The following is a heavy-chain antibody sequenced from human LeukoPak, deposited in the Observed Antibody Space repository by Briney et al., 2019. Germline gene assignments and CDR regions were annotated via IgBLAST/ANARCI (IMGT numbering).Heavy chain of an antibody. D-gene: IGHD2-2*01. CDR2: IHYRGST. V-gene: IGHV4-39*01. CDR3: ASLGGYCSSVSCYQYFDL. J-gene: IGHJ2*01. CDR1: GGSISSRSYY. Sequence: PSETLSLTCTLSGGSISSRSYYWGWIRQPPGKGLEWIGTIHYRGSTSYNPSLKSRVTISVDTSKIQFSLKLSSVTASDTAVYYCASLGGYCSSVSCYQYFDLWGRGTLVTVSS.